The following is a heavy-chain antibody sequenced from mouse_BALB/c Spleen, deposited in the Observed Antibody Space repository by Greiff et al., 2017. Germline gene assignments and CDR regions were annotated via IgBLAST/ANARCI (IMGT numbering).Heavy chain of an antibody. Sequence: EVQLVESGGGLVQPGGSRKLSCAASGFTFSSFGMHWVRQAPEKGLEWVAYISSGSSTIYYADTVKGRFTISRDNPKNTLFLQMTSRRSEDPAMYYCARWDGYYDYWGQGTTLTVSS. J-gene: IGHJ2*01. V-gene: IGHV5-17*02. D-gene: IGHD2-3*01. CDR3: ARWDGYYDY. CDR2: ISSGSSTI. CDR1: GFTFSSFG.